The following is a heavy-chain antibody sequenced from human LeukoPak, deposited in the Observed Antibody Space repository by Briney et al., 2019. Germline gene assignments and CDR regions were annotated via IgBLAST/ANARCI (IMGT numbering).Heavy chain of an antibody. D-gene: IGHD3-22*01. CDR3: ARHKIGYYDSSGYYYHYYGMDV. Sequence: GESLKISCKGSGYSFTSYWIGWVRQMPGKGLEWMGIIYPGDSDTRYSPSFQGQVTISADKSISTAYLQWSSLKASDTAMYYCARHKIGYYDSSGYYYHYYGMDVWGQGTTVTVSS. CDR2: IYPGDSDT. J-gene: IGHJ6*02. CDR1: GYSFTSYW. V-gene: IGHV5-51*01.